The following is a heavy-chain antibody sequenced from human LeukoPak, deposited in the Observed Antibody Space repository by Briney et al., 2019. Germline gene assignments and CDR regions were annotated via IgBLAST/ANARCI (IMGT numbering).Heavy chain of an antibody. V-gene: IGHV3-9*01. CDR3: AKVQDCSSTSCYSTYYYGMDV. Sequence: GGSLRISCAASGFTFDDYAMPWVRQAPGKGLEWVSGISWNSGSIGYADSVKGRFTISRDNAKNSLYLQMNSLRAEDTALYYCAKVQDCSSTSCYSTYYYGMDVWGQGTTVTVSS. CDR2: ISWNSGSI. J-gene: IGHJ6*02. CDR1: GFTFDDYA. D-gene: IGHD2-2*01.